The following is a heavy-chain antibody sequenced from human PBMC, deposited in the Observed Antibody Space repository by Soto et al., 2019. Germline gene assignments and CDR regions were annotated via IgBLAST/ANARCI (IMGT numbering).Heavy chain of an antibody. V-gene: IGHV3-30*18. CDR3: AKEGKMGAVTGWFDP. CDR1: GFTFSSYG. CDR2: VSYEGSNT. J-gene: IGHJ5*02. Sequence: GGSLRLSCAASGFTFSSYGMHWVRQAPGKGLEWVAVVSYEGSNTYYADSVKGRFTISRDNSKNTLYLQMNSLRAEDTALYYCAKEGKMGAVTGWFDPWGQGTLVTVSS. D-gene: IGHD1-26*01.